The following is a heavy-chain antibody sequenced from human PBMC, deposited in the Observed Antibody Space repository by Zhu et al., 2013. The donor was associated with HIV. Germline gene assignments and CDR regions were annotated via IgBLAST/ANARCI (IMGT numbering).Heavy chain of an antibody. Sequence: QVQLVQSGAEVKKPGASVKVSCKASGYTFTSYYMHWVRQAPGQGLEWMGIINPSGGSTSYAQKFQGRVTMTRDTSTSTVYMELSSLRSEDTAVYYCARSRGGVAAYVFDYVGPGNPGHRLL. CDR2: INPSGGST. CDR1: GYTFTSYY. CDR3: ARSRGGVAAYVFDY. J-gene: IGHJ4*02. V-gene: IGHV1-46*01. D-gene: IGHD2-15*01.